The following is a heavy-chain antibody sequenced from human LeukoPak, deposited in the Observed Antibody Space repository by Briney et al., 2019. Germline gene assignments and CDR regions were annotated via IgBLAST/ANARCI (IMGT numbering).Heavy chain of an antibody. J-gene: IGHJ6*02. D-gene: IGHD2-2*01. CDR2: IDPSGGST. CDR3: ARDGSSRCSSTSCYSGYYYYGMDV. V-gene: IGHV1-46*01. CDR1: GYTFTSYY. Sequence: GASVKVSCKASGYTFTSYYMHWVRQAPGQGLEWMGIIDPSGGSTSYAQKFQGRVTMTRDTSTSTVYMELRSLRSDDTAVYYCARDGSSRCSSTSCYSGYYYYGMDVWGQGTTVTVSS.